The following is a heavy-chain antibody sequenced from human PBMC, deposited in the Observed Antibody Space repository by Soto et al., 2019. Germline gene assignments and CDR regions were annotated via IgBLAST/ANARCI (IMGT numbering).Heavy chain of an antibody. CDR2: IWYDGSNK. V-gene: IGHV3-33*01. Sequence: QTGGSLRLSCAASGFTFSSYGMHWVRQAPGKGLEWVAVIWYDGSNKYYADSVKGRFTISRDNSKNTLYLQMNSLRAEDTAVYYCARSYSSGWYYYYYGMDVWGQGTTVTVSS. D-gene: IGHD6-19*01. CDR1: GFTFSSYG. J-gene: IGHJ6*02. CDR3: ARSYSSGWYYYYYGMDV.